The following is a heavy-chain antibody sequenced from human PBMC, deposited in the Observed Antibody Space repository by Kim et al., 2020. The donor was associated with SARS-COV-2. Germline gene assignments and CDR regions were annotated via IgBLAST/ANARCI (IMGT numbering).Heavy chain of an antibody. Sequence: GGSLRLSCVVSGFSVSTHYLSWVRQAPGKGLEWVSVLYSGGTSYYADSVKGRFTTSRDTSKNTLFLQMNSLRVDDTAVYYCGTRDSFAGSAYFALDHWGQGTLVTVSP. CDR1: GFSVSTHY. CDR2: LYSGGTS. J-gene: IGHJ1*01. CDR3: GTRDSFAGSAYFALDH. V-gene: IGHV3-53*01. D-gene: IGHD3-22*01.